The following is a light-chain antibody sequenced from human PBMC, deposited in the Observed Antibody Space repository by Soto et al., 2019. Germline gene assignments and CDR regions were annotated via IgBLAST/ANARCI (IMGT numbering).Light chain of an antibody. CDR1: SSDVGGYNY. CDR2: EVS. J-gene: IGLJ2*01. CDR3: SSYTSSSALV. Sequence: ALTQPASVSGSPGQSITISCTGTSSDVGGYNYVSWYQQHPGKAPKLMIYEVSNRPSGVSNRFSGSKSGNTASLTISGLQAEDEADYYCSSYTSSSALVFGGGTKVTVL. V-gene: IGLV2-14*01.